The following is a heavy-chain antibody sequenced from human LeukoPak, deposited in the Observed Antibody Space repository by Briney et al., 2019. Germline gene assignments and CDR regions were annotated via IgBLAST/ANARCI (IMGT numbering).Heavy chain of an antibody. CDR3: ARDISITIFGVVIEVGNWFDP. D-gene: IGHD3-3*01. Sequence: ASVKVSCKASGYTFTSYYMHWVRQAPGQGLEWMGIINPSGGSTSYAQKFQGRVTMTRDTSTSTVYMELSSLRSEDTAVYYCARDISITIFGVVIEVGNWFDPWGQGTLVSVSS. CDR1: GYTFTSYY. V-gene: IGHV1-46*01. CDR2: INPSGGST. J-gene: IGHJ5*02.